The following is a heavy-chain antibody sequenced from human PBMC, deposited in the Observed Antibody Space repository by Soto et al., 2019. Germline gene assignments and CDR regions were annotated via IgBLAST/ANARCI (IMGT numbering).Heavy chain of an antibody. D-gene: IGHD6-13*01. CDR2: ISATGTTT. V-gene: IGHV3-23*01. Sequence: GGSLRLSCAASEFSFSSYALNWVRQAPGKGLEWVSAISATGTTTYYADSVKGRFTISRDNSKRTLFLQMDSLSPEDTAVYYCATYSSPFDYWGQGTLVTAPQ. J-gene: IGHJ4*02. CDR3: ATYSSPFDY. CDR1: EFSFSSYA.